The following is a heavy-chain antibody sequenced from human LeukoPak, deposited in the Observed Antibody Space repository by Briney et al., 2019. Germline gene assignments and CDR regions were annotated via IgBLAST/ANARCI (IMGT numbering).Heavy chain of an antibody. CDR3: AELGITMIGGV. V-gene: IGHV3-48*03. J-gene: IGHJ6*04. CDR2: ISSSGSTI. D-gene: IGHD3-10*02. Sequence: GGSLRLSCAASEFTLSNYWMNWVRQAPGKGLEWVSYISSSGSTIYYADSVKGRFTISRDNAKNSLYLQMNSLRAEDTAVYYCAELGITMIGGVWGKGTTVTISS. CDR1: EFTLSNYW.